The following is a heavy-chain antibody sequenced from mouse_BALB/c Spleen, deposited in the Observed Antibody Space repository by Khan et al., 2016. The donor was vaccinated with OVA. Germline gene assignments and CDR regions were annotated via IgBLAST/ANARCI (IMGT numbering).Heavy chain of an antibody. CDR3: ARPPYFSYAMDN. D-gene: IGHD2-10*01. J-gene: IGHJ4*01. CDR2: INTYTGEP. V-gene: IGHV9-3-1*01. CDR1: GHTFTNYG. Sequence: QVQLQQSGPELKKPGETVKFSCKASGHTFTNYGMNWVKQAPGKGLKWMGWINTYTGEPTYADDFNGRFAFSLETSASTAYLQINNLKNEDTATYFCARPPYFSYAMDNWGQGTSVTGSS.